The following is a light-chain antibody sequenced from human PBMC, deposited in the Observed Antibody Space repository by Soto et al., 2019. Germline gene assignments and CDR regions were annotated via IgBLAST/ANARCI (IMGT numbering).Light chain of an antibody. CDR1: PDITNY. CDR2: GAS. J-gene: IGKJ5*01. CDR3: QQYDSVFT. V-gene: IGKV1-33*01. Sequence: DIQMTQSPSSLSASVGDRVTITCQASPDITNYLNWYQQKPGQAPNLLIYGASNLETGVPSRFSGSGSGTDFTFTISSLQAEDIGTYFCQQYDSVFTFGQGTRLEIK.